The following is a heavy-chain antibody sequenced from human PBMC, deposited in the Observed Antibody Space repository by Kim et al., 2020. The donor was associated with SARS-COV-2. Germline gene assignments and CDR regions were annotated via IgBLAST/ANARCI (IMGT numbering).Heavy chain of an antibody. V-gene: IGHV4-39*02. J-gene: IGHJ3*02. D-gene: IGHD3-3*01. CDR3: ARLEWLLYHPDDAFDI. Sequence: SLKSRVTISVDTYKNHFSLKLSSVTAADTAVYYCARLEWLLYHPDDAFDIWGQGTMVTVSS.